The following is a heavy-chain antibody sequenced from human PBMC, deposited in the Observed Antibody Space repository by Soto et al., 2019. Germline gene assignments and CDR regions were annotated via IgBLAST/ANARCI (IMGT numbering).Heavy chain of an antibody. V-gene: IGHV1-3*05. J-gene: IGHJ4*02. Sequence: QVQLVQSGAEEKKPGASVKVSCKASGYTFTAYAMHWVRQAPGQRLEWMGWINAGNGNTKYSQKFQGRVTITRDTSASTAYMELSSLRSEDTAVYYCARAVAVPADFDFWGQGTLFTVSS. CDR1: GYTFTAYA. CDR3: ARAVAVPADFDF. CDR2: INAGNGNT. D-gene: IGHD6-19*01.